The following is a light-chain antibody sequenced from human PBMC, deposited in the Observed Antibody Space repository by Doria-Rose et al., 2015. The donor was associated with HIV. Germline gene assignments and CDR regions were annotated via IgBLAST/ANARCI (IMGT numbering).Light chain of an antibody. J-gene: IGLJ1*01. CDR3: QSYDSRPSVYV. CDR1: SSNIGAGFD. V-gene: IGLV1-40*01. Sequence: QSVLTQPPSVSGAPGQRVAISCTGSSSNIGAGFDVNWYQQFPGTAPKPLIHGNTNRPSGVPDRFSGSKSGTSASLAISGLRAEDEADYYCQSYDSRPSVYVFGTGTKVTVL. CDR2: GNT.